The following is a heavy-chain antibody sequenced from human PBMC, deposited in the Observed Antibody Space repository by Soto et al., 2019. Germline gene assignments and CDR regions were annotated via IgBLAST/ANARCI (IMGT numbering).Heavy chain of an antibody. V-gene: IGHV1-69*06. CDR3: AILLHAVVQTAGDSYVFDI. CDR1: GGTFNNYA. D-gene: IGHD2-21*02. J-gene: IGHJ3*02. Sequence: ASVKVSCKASGGTFNNYAVSWVRHAPGQGLEWMGGIVPKFDKPTYAQKFPGRLTITADISTNTVYMDLNKLTSDDAAVYFCAILLHAVVQTAGDSYVFDIWGQGTRVTVSS. CDR2: IVPKFDKP.